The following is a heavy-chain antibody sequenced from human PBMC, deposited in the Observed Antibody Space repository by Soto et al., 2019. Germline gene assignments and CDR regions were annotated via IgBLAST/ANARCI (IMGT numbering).Heavy chain of an antibody. Sequence: SVKVSCKASGGTFSSYAISWVRQAPGQGLEWMGGIIPIFGTANYAQKFQGRVTITADESTSTAYMELSSLRSEDTAVYYCATRPPGDDWFDPWGQGTLVTVSS. CDR3: ATRPPGDDWFDP. J-gene: IGHJ5*02. CDR2: IIPIFGTA. CDR1: GGTFSSYA. D-gene: IGHD6-6*01. V-gene: IGHV1-69*13.